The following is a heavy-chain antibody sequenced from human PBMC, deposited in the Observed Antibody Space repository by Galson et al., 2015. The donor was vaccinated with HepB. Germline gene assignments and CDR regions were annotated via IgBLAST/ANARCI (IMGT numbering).Heavy chain of an antibody. V-gene: IGHV3-23*01. CDR1: GFTFSSYA. CDR2: ISGSGGST. J-gene: IGHJ4*02. CDR3: AKRDIVVVTAIPGGEDY. Sequence: SLRLSCAASGFTFSSYAMSWVRQAPGKGLEWVSAISGSGGSTYYADSVKGRFTISRDNSKNTLYLQMNSLRAEDTAVYYCAKRDIVVVTAIPGGEDYWGQGTLVTVSS. D-gene: IGHD2-21*02.